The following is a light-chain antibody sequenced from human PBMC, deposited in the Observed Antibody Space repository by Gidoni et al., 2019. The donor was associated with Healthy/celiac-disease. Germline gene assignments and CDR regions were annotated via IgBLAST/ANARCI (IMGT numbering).Light chain of an antibody. CDR2: AAS. Sequence: DIQMTQSPSSLSASVGDRVTITCRASQSISSYLNWYQQKPGKAPKLLIYAASSLQSGVPSRFSGSGSGTDFTLTISSLQPEDFATYYCQQSYSTPTFGQGTKVLNQT. CDR3: QQSYSTPT. V-gene: IGKV1-39*01. J-gene: IGKJ1*01. CDR1: QSISSY.